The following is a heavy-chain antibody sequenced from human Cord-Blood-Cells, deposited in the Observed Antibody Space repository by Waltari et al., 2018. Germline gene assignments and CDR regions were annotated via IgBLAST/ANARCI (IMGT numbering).Heavy chain of an antibody. V-gene: IGHV4-39*01. Sequence: QLQLQESGPGLVKPSETLSLTCTVSGGSISSSSYYWCWIRQPPGKGLEWIGSIYYSGSTDYNPALKSRVNISVDTSKNQFSLKLSSVTAADTAVYYCARLFGYCSSTSCTDYWGQGTLVTVSS. CDR3: ARLFGYCSSTSCTDY. CDR1: GGSISSSSYY. CDR2: IYYSGST. D-gene: IGHD2-2*03. J-gene: IGHJ4*02.